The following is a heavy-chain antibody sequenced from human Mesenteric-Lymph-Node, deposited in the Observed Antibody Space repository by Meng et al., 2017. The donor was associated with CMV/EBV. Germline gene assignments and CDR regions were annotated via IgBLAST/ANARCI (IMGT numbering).Heavy chain of an antibody. CDR2: IIPIFGTA. D-gene: IGHD3-10*01. CDR3: ARGVTYGSGSYSGTVFDY. J-gene: IGHJ4*02. Sequence: TFSGYASSWVRQAHRQGLGWMGGIIPIFGTANYAQKFQGRVTITADKSTSTAYMELSSLRSEETAVYYCARGVTYGSGSYSGTVFDYWGQGTLVTVSS. V-gene: IGHV1-69*06. CDR1: TFSGYA.